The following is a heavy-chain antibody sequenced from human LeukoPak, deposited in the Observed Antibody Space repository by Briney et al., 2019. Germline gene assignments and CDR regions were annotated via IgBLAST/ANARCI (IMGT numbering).Heavy chain of an antibody. CDR1: GYTFTSYG. Sequence: ASVKVSCKASGYTFTSYGISWVRQAPGQGLEWMGWISAYNGNTNYAQKLQGRVTMTTDTSTSTAYMELRSLRSDDTAVYYCARDMTTMRDILIGYTLDYWGQGTLVTVSS. D-gene: IGHD3-9*01. CDR3: ARDMTTMRDILIGYTLDY. J-gene: IGHJ4*02. CDR2: ISAYNGNT. V-gene: IGHV1-18*04.